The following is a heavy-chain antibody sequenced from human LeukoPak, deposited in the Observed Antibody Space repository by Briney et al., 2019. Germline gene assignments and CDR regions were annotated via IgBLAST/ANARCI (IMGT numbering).Heavy chain of an antibody. CDR3: ARSPHGMD. V-gene: IGHV4-59*12. Sequence: PSETLSLTCTVSAGSISNSYWSWIRQPPGKGLEWIGCIYNSGSTNYSPSLKSRVTISVDTSKNQFSLKLSSVTAADTAMYYCARSPHGMDWGQGTLVTVSS. J-gene: IGHJ4*02. CDR1: AGSISNSY. CDR2: IYNSGST. D-gene: IGHD1-14*01.